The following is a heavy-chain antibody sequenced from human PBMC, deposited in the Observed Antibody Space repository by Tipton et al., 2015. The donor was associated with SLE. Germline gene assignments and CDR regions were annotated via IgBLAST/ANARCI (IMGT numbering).Heavy chain of an antibody. D-gene: IGHD1-26*01. CDR2: IYSSGST. J-gene: IGHJ4*02. Sequence: TLSLTCTVSGGSISSGSYYWSWIRQPAGKGLEWIGRIYSSGSTNENLSLKSRVPISKDTSKNQFTLKLSSETAADTAMYYCARKKISGSYYGYIEYWGPGTLVTVSS. CDR3: ARKKISGSYYGYIEY. CDR1: GGSISSGSYY. V-gene: IGHV4-61*02.